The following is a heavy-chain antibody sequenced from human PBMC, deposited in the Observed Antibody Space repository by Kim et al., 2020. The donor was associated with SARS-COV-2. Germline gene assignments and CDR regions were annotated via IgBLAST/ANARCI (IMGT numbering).Heavy chain of an antibody. J-gene: IGHJ6*02. CDR2: MNPNSGNT. CDR3: AGVEWGYSTRWFDYYYDMDV. CDR1: GYTFTSYD. D-gene: IGHD6-13*01. V-gene: IGHV1-8*01. Sequence: ASVKVSCKASGYTFTSYDINWVRQATGQGLEWMGWMNPNSGNTGYAQKFQGRVTMTRDTSISTAYMELSSLRSEDTAVYYCAGVEWGYSTRWFDYYYDMDVWGQGTTVTVSS.